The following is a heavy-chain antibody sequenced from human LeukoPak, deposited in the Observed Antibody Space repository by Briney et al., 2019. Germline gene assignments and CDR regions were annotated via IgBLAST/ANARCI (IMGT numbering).Heavy chain of an antibody. CDR1: GGSISSSSYY. CDR2: INHSGST. CDR3: ARGYDYCDY. V-gene: IGHV4-39*07. Sequence: SETLSLTCTVSGGSISSSSYYWGWIRQPPGKGLEWIGEINHSGSTNYNPSLKSRVTISVDTSKNQFSLKLSSVTAADTAVYYCARGYDYCDYWGQGTLVTVSS. J-gene: IGHJ4*02. D-gene: IGHD5-12*01.